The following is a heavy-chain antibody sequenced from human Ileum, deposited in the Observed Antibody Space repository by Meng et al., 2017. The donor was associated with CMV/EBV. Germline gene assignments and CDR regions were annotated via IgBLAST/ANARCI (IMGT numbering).Heavy chain of an antibody. V-gene: IGHV4-30-4*08. J-gene: IGHJ4*02. D-gene: IGHD1-7*01. CDR2: IYYSGST. CDR1: GCSISSGDYY. Sequence: VELQEPGPGRGKPSQTLSLPCNVPGCSISSGDYYWTWIRQPPGKGLEWIGYIYYSGSTYFNPSLKSRVTISVDTSKNQFSLKLNSVTAADTAVYYCARQEELWGYFDYWGQGTLVTVSS. CDR3: ARQEELWGYFDY.